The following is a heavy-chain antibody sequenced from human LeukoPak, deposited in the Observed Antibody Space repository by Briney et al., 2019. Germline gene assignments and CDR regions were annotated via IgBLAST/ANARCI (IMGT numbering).Heavy chain of an antibody. Sequence: GGSLRLSCAASGFTFSSYSMNWVRQAPGKGLEWVSSIGSSSSYIYYADSVKGRFTISRDNAKNSLYLQMNSLRAEDTAVYYCARGPPTGSFDYWGQGTLVTVSS. D-gene: IGHD2-8*02. CDR2: IGSSSSYI. V-gene: IGHV3-21*01. CDR1: GFTFSSYS. J-gene: IGHJ4*02. CDR3: ARGPPTGSFDY.